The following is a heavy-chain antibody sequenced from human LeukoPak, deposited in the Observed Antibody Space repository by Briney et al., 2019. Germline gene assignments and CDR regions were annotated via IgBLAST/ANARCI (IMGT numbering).Heavy chain of an antibody. V-gene: IGHV4-59*08. CDR1: GGSMTSYY. Sequence: ETLSLTCSVSGGSMTSYYWSWIRQPPGKGLEWIGHIYYRGDTKYNPSLKSRVTISLDTSKQQFSLRLTSVSAADTAAYYCARLSGPSWGPVSFFGLDVWGQGTTVAVSS. CDR2: IYYRGDT. D-gene: IGHD6-19*01. CDR3: ARLSGPSWGPVSFFGLDV. J-gene: IGHJ6*02.